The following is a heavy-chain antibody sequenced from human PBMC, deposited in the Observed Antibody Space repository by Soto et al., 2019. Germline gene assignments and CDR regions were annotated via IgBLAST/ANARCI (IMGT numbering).Heavy chain of an antibody. Sequence: QVQLVQSGAEVKKPGASVKVSCKASGYTFTTFGISWVRQAPGQGLEWMGWISGYSDNTNYAQKLQGRVTMTTDTSTNTAYMELSSLRSDDTAVYYCARVEGYCSGDSCYGWFDPWGQGTLVTVSS. CDR2: ISGYSDNT. D-gene: IGHD2-15*01. V-gene: IGHV1-18*01. CDR3: ARVEGYCSGDSCYGWFDP. CDR1: GYTFTTFG. J-gene: IGHJ5*02.